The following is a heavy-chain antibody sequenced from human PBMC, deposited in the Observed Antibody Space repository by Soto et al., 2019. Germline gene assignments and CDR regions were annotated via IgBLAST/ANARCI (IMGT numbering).Heavy chain of an antibody. CDR1: GFTLSSYA. V-gene: IGHV3-30-3*01. J-gene: IGHJ5*02. Sequence: QVQLVESGGGVVQPGRSLRLSCAASGFTLSSYAMHWVRQAPGKGLEWVAVISYDGSNKYYADSVKGRFTISRDNSKNTLYLQMNSLRAEDTAVYYCARADEELTYYDILTGSKTWFGPWGQGPLVTVSS. CDR2: ISYDGSNK. CDR3: ARADEELTYYDILTGSKTWFGP. D-gene: IGHD3-9*01.